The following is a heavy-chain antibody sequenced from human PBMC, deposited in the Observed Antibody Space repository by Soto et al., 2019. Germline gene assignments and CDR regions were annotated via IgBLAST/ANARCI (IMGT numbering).Heavy chain of an antibody. CDR3: AKERLGRGIDY. CDR1: EFTFSNYA. V-gene: IGHV3-23*01. CDR2: VNNGGGGT. D-gene: IGHD3-10*01. J-gene: IGHJ4*02. Sequence: EVFLLDSGGGLVQPGGSLRLSCAASEFTFSNYAMTWVRQAPGKGPEWISTVNNGGGGTYYADSVKGRFTISRDNSKNTLYLQVSSLRAEDTAVYYCAKERLGRGIDYWGQGILVTVSS.